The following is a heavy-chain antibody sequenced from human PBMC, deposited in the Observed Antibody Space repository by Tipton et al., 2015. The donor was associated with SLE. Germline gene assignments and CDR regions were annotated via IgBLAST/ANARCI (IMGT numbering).Heavy chain of an antibody. CDR3: ARAGDSSGYYYAY. D-gene: IGHD3-22*01. Sequence: TLSLTYAVFGGSLSGYYWSWMRQLPGKGLEWIGEINHSVSANYNPSLKSRVTISVDTSKNQFSLKLTSVTAADTAMYYCARAGDSSGYYYAYWGQGTLVTVSS. J-gene: IGHJ4*02. CDR1: GGSLSGYY. CDR2: INHSVSA. V-gene: IGHV4-34*01.